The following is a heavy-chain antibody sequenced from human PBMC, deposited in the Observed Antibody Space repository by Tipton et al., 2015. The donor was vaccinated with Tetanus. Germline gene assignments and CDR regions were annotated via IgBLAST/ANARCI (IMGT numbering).Heavy chain of an antibody. V-gene: IGHV1-18*01. CDR1: GYTFTSYG. J-gene: IGHJ5*02. CDR2: ISAYNGNT. CDR3: ARDIVVVPAASDWFDP. Sequence: QLVQSGAEVKKPGASVKVSCKASGYTFTSYGISWVRQAPGQGLEWMGWISAYNGNTNYAQKLQGRVNMTTDTSTSTAYLELRSLRSDDTAVYYCARDIVVVPAASDWFDPWGQGTLVTVSS. D-gene: IGHD2-2*01.